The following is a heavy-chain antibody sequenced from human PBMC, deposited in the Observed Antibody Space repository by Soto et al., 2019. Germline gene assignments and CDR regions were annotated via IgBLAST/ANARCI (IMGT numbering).Heavy chain of an antibody. CDR2: IAPFNGNT. J-gene: IGHJ4*02. D-gene: IGHD3-22*01. V-gene: IGHV1-45*02. Sequence: SVKLSCKGSGNTFTYFYLHWVLQAPVQGLEWVVWIAPFNGNTKYAQKFQDRVTFTGETPLNTAYMELSTLRSDNTAMFYSASGRYDASGYFDYWGKGSRVPVSS. CDR1: GNTFTYFY. CDR3: ASGRYDASGYFDY.